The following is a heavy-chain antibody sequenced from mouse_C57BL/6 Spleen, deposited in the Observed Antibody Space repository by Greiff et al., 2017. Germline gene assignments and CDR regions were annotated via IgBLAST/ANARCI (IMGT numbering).Heavy chain of an antibody. CDR1: GFTFSDYG. CDR2: ISNLAYSI. V-gene: IGHV5-15*01. J-gene: IGHJ2*01. CDR3: ARQGGSGYFEY. D-gene: IGHD3-2*02. Sequence: DVMLVESGGGLVQPGGSLKLSCAASGFTFSDYGMAWVRQAPRKGPEWVAFISNLAYSIYYADTVTGRFTISSENAKNTLYLEMSSLRSEDTAMYDCARQGGSGYFEYWGQGTTLTVSS.